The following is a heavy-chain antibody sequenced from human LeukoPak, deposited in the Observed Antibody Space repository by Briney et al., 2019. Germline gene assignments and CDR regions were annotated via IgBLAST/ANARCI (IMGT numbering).Heavy chain of an antibody. D-gene: IGHD3-10*01. V-gene: IGHV1-69*04. CDR1: GGTFSSYA. CDR3: ARALTMVRGVILGY. Sequence: SVKVSCKASGGTFSSYAISWVRQAPGQGLEWMGRIIPILGIANYAQKFQGRVTITADRSTSTAYMELSSLRSEDTAVYYCARALTMVRGVILGYWGQGTLVTVSS. J-gene: IGHJ4*02. CDR2: IIPILGIA.